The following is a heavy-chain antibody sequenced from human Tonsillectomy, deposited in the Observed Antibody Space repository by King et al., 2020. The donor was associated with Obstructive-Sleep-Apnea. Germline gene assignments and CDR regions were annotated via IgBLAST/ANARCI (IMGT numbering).Heavy chain of an antibody. J-gene: IGHJ4*02. Sequence: VQLVESGGGLVQPGGSLRLSCAASGFTFSSYAMSWVRQAPGKGLEWVSAISGSGGSTYYADSVKGRFTISRDNSKNTLYLQMNSLRAEDTAVYYCAKDKGISVYYYDRSGYDYWGQGTLVTVSS. D-gene: IGHD3-22*01. CDR3: AKDKGISVYYYDRSGYDY. V-gene: IGHV3-23*04. CDR2: ISGSGGST. CDR1: GFTFSSYA.